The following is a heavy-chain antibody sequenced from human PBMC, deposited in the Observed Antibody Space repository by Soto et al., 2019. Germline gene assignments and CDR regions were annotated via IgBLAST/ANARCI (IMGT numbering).Heavy chain of an antibody. CDR3: AKGQLERFHFDY. CDR1: GFTFSSYA. CDR2: ISGSGGST. Sequence: EVQLLESGGGLVQPGGSLRLSCAASGFTFSSYAMSWVRQAPGKGLEWVSAISGSGGSTYYADSVKGRFTISRDNSKNTLYLQMNSLRAEDPAVYYCAKGQLERFHFDYWGQGTLVTVSS. J-gene: IGHJ4*02. V-gene: IGHV3-23*01. D-gene: IGHD1-1*01.